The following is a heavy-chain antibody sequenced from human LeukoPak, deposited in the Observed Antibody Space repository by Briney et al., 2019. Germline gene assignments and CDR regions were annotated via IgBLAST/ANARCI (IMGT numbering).Heavy chain of an antibody. V-gene: IGHV3-20*04. J-gene: IGHJ6*03. CDR3: ARDGTVAGYHYYYMDV. Sequence: PGGSLRLSCAASGFTFDDYGMSWVRQAPGKGLKWVSGINWNGGSTGYADSVKGRFTISRDNAKNFLYLQMNSLRAEDTAIYYCARDGTVAGYHYYYMDVWGKGTTVTVSS. CDR2: INWNGGST. CDR1: GFTFDDYG. D-gene: IGHD6-19*01.